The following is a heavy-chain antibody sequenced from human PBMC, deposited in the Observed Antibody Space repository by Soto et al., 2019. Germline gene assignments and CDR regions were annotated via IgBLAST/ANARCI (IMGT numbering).Heavy chain of an antibody. CDR3: ARDRFIFSTVTNDAFDI. D-gene: IGHD4-17*01. J-gene: IGHJ3*02. CDR2: ISYDGSQK. V-gene: IGHV3-30-3*01. CDR1: GFTFSSHA. Sequence: QVQLVESGGGVVQPGRSLRLSCAASGFTFSSHAMHWVRQAPGKGLEWVAVISYDGSQKYYAESVKGRFTISRDNSKNTLYVEMNSLRDEDTAVYYCARDRFIFSTVTNDAFDIWGQGTMVTVSS.